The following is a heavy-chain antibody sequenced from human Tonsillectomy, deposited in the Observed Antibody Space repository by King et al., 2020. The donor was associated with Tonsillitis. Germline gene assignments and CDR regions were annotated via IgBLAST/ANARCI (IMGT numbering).Heavy chain of an antibody. Sequence: VQLVESGGGVVQPGGSLRLSCGASGFTFSSYAMHWVRQAPGKGLEWVAFISYDGNIKYYADSVKGRFTISRDNSNNTLYVQMNSLKPEDTAVFYCAKENYSGCPFESWGQGTPVTVSS. CDR1: GFTFSSYA. CDR2: ISYDGNIK. V-gene: IGHV3-30*02. J-gene: IGHJ4*02. D-gene: IGHD6-19*01. CDR3: AKENYSGCPFES.